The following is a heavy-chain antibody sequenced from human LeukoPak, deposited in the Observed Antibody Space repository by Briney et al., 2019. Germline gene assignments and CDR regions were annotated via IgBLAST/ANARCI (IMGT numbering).Heavy chain of an antibody. CDR3: AKQVADLRITMIVVDQFDY. CDR1: GFIFSTYR. D-gene: IGHD3-22*01. CDR2: ISGSGGST. V-gene: IGHV3-23*01. Sequence: PGGSLRLSCAASGFIFSTYRMSWVRQAPGKGLEWVSAISGSGGSTYYADSVKGRFTISRDNSKNTLYLQMNSLRAEDTAVYYCAKQVADLRITMIVVDQFDYWGQGTLVTVSS. J-gene: IGHJ4*02.